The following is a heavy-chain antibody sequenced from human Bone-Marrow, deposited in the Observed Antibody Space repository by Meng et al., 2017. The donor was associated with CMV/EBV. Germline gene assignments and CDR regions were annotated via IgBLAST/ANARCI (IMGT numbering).Heavy chain of an antibody. CDR2: IYSGGST. CDR1: GFSVSSTY. Sequence: GESLKISCAASGFSVSSTYMSWVRQAPGKGLEWVSVIYSGGSTFYANSVKGRFTISRDNSRNTPYLQMNSLRADDTALYYCARDPSTMVGGYYYGMDVWGQGTTVTVS. CDR3: ARDPSTMVGGYYYGMDV. V-gene: IGHV3-53*01. D-gene: IGHD4/OR15-4a*01. J-gene: IGHJ6*02.